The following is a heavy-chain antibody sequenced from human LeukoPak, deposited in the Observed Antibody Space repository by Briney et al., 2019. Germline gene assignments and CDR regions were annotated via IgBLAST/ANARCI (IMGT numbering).Heavy chain of an antibody. CDR1: GFTFSSYS. Sequence: PGGSLGLSCAASGFTFSSYSMNWVRQAPGKGLEWVSYISSSGSTIYYADSVKGRFTISRDNAKNSLYLQMNSLSAEDTAVYYCARGGAPLYQTGDWFDPWGQGTLVTVSS. D-gene: IGHD4/OR15-4a*01. CDR3: ARGGAPLYQTGDWFDP. V-gene: IGHV3-48*04. J-gene: IGHJ5*02. CDR2: ISSSGSTI.